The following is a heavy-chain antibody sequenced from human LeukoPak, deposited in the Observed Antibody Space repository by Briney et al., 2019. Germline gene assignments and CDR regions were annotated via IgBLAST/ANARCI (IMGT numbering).Heavy chain of an antibody. D-gene: IGHD6-19*01. Sequence: GGSLRLSWAASGFTFSSYWMHWVRQAPGKGLVWVSRINSDGSSTSYADSVKGRFTISRDNAKNTLYLQMNSLRAEDTAVYYCARVIAVAGNYYFDYWGQGTLVTVSS. CDR3: ARVIAVAGNYYFDY. CDR1: GFTFSSYW. CDR2: INSDGSST. V-gene: IGHV3-74*01. J-gene: IGHJ4*02.